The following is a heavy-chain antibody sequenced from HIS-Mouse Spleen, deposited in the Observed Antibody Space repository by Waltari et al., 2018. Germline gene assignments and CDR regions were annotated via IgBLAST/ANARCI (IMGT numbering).Heavy chain of an antibody. V-gene: IGHV3-30*04. D-gene: IGHD5-12*01. CDR1: GSTFSRSA. Sequence: QVQLVESGGGVVQPGRSLRLSCAASGSTFSRSAIPWVRQAPGKGLEWVAVISYDGSNKYYADSVKGRFTISRDNSKNTLYLQMNSLRAEDTAVYYCARVWMATNAFDIWGQGTMVTVSS. CDR2: ISYDGSNK. J-gene: IGHJ3*02. CDR3: ARVWMATNAFDI.